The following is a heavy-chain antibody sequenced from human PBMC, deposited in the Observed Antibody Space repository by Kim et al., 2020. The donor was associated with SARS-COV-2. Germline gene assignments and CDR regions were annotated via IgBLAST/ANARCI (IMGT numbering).Heavy chain of an antibody. D-gene: IGHD5-12*01. CDR3: AKDQVSGYDSKGLGY. CDR1: GFTFSSYG. J-gene: IGHJ4*02. CDR2: ISYDGSNK. Sequence: GGSLRLSCAASGFTFSSYGMHWVRQAPGKGLEWVAVISYDGSNKYYADSVKGRFTISRDNSKNTLYLQMNSLRAEDTAVYYCAKDQVSGYDSKGLGYWGQGTLVTVSS. V-gene: IGHV3-30*18.